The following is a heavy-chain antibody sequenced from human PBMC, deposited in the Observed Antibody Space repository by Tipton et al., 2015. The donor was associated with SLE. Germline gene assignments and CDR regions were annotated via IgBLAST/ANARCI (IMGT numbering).Heavy chain of an antibody. Sequence: TLSLTCTVSGGSISSHYWSWIRQPPGKGLEWIGYIYYSGNTNYNPSLKSRVTISIDTSKNQLSLKLTSVTAADTAVYYCVRDKWGEYYPSTGYFWSFDPWGQGILVTVSS. D-gene: IGHD3-9*01. CDR3: VRDKWGEYYPSTGYFWSFDP. V-gene: IGHV4-59*11. CDR2: IYYSGNT. CDR1: GGSISSHY. J-gene: IGHJ5*02.